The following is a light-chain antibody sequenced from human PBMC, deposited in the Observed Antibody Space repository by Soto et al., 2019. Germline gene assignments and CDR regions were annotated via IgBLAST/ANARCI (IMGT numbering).Light chain of an antibody. CDR1: GRDIGAYDY. J-gene: IGLJ1*01. CDR3: SSYTTSSFYV. CDR2: GVK. V-gene: IGLV2-14*01. Sequence: QSALTQPASVSGSPGQSITISCTGSGRDIGAYDYVSWYQQHPGKAPKLIIYGVKNRPSGVSNRFSASKSAFTASLTISGLQTEDEADYYCSSYTTSSFYVFGPGPKVTVL.